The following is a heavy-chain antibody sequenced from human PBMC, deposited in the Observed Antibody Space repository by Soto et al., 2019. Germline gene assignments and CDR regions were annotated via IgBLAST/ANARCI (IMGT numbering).Heavy chain of an antibody. CDR1: GFTVSGKKY. J-gene: IGHJ3*02. Sequence: DVQLVESGGGLIQPGGSLRLSCAASGFTVSGKKYLAWVRQAPGKGLEWVSALYDVDGTFYADSVKGRFTTSGDSSGTIVYLQMNSLRPDDTAVYYCATWHLREHAYDIWGQGTAVTVSS. CDR2: LYDVDGT. CDR3: ATWHLREHAYDI. D-gene: IGHD4-17*01. V-gene: IGHV3-53*01.